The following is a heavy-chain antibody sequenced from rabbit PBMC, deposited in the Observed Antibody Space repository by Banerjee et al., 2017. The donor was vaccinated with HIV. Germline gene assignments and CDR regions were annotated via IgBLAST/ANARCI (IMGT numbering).Heavy chain of an antibody. V-gene: IGHV1S47*01. CDR1: GIDFSGYG. CDR2: IYPDYGNT. Sequence: QEQLVESGGGLVTLGGSLTLTCKASGIDFSGYGISWVRQAPGKGLEWIAHIYPDYGNTDYASWVNGRFTISLDNAQNTVFLQMTSLTAADTATYFCARDGVVAGTRLDLWGQGTLVTVS. CDR3: ARDGVVAGTRLDL. D-gene: IGHD4-1*01. J-gene: IGHJ3*01.